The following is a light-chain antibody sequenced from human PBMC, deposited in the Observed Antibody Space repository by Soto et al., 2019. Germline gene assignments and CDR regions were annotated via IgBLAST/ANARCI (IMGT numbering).Light chain of an antibody. CDR2: EVS. CDR3: SSYAGSNNLG. J-gene: IGLJ2*01. V-gene: IGLV2-8*01. CDR1: SSDVGGYNY. Sequence: QSALTQPPSASGSPGQSVTISCTGTSSDVGGYNYVSWYQQHPGKAPKLMIYEVSKRPSGVPDRFSGSKSGNTVSLTVSGLQAEDEADYYCSSYAGSNNLGFGGGTKLTVL.